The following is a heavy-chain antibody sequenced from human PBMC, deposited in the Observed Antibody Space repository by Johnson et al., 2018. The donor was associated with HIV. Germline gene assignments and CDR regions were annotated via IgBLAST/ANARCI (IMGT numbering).Heavy chain of an antibody. CDR1: GFTFTSYG. J-gene: IGHJ3*02. V-gene: IGHV3-30*18. CDR2: ISYDGSNK. D-gene: IGHD3-22*01. Sequence: QVQLVESGGGVVQPGRSLRLSCAASGFTFTSYGMHWVRQAPGKGLEWVAVISYDGSNKYYADSVKGRFTISRENSKNTLYLQMNSLRAEDTAVYYCAKDFYDSSGYYICAFDIWGQGTMVTVSS. CDR3: AKDFYDSSGYYICAFDI.